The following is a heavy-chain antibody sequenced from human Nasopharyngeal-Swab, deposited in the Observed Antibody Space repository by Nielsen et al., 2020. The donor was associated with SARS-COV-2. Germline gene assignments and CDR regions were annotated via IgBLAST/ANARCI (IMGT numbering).Heavy chain of an antibody. CDR1: GFTFSSYA. Sequence: GESLKISCAASGFTFSSYAMNWVRQGPGKGLEWVSEISGSGGTTYYADSVKGRFTISRDNSKNTLHLQMNSLRVEDTGVYYCAKDLHSSSWPVGYWGQGTLFTVSS. J-gene: IGHJ4*02. D-gene: IGHD6-6*01. V-gene: IGHV3-23*01. CDR2: ISGSGGTT. CDR3: AKDLHSSSWPVGY.